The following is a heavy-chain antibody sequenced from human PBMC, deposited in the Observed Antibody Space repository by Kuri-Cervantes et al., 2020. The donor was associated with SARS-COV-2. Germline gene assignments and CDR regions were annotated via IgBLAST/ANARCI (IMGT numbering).Heavy chain of an antibody. D-gene: IGHD2-21*01. J-gene: IGHJ4*02. CDR3: VRGRVGVQDF. CDR1: GFTFSRYA. Sequence: GESLKISCAASGFTFSRYAMHWVRQAPGKGLEWVAVISYDGSKKDYTASGKGRFTISRDNSKNTLYLQMNNMRREDTAVYFCVRGRVGVQDFWGQGTLVTVSS. V-gene: IGHV3-30*14. CDR2: ISYDGSKK.